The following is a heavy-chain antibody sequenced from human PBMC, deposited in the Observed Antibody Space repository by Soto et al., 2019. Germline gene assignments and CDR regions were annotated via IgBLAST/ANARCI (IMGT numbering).Heavy chain of an antibody. CDR1: GFTFDDYA. V-gene: IGHV3-9*01. D-gene: IGHD1-26*01. CDR3: AKYFEWGGSHLNHALDN. J-gene: IGHJ3*02. CDR2: ISWNSGII. Sequence: EMKLVESGGGLVQPGRSLRLSCAASGFTFDDYAVLWVRQAPGKGLEWVSGISWNSGIIDYADSVKGRFTISRDNAKNTLYLQMNSLRPEDTALYYCAKYFEWGGSHLNHALDNWGQGTMVSVSS.